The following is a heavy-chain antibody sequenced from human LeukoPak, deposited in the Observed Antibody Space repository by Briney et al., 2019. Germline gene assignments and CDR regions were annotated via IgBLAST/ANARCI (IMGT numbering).Heavy chain of an antibody. V-gene: IGHV3-23*01. CDR1: GFPFSYYA. D-gene: IGHD1-26*01. J-gene: IGHJ4*01. CDR2: ISGSGNT. Sequence: PGGSLRLSCAASGFPFSYYAMSWVRQAPGKGLEWVSGISGSGNTHYTDSVKGRFTISRDNSKSTLDLQMNSLRVEDTALYYCAKDIHSAYGLARAFDFWGQGTLVTVST. CDR3: AKDIHSAYGLARAFDF.